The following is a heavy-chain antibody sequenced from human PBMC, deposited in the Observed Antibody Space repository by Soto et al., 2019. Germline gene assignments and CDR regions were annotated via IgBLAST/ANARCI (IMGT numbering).Heavy chain of an antibody. CDR3: ARHGYDFWSGYHIPYYFDY. J-gene: IGHJ4*02. D-gene: IGHD3-3*01. Sequence: PSETLSLTCTVSGGSISSSSYYWGWIRQPPGKGLEWIGSIYYSGSTYYNPSLKSRVTISVDTSKNQFSLKLSSVTAADTAVYYCARHGYDFWSGYHIPYYFDYWGQGNLVTVSS. V-gene: IGHV4-39*01. CDR1: GGSISSSSYY. CDR2: IYYSGST.